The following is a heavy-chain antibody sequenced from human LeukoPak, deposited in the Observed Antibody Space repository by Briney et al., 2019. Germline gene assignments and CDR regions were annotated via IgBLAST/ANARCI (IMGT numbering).Heavy chain of an antibody. CDR1: GFTFSDYY. J-gene: IGHJ4*02. CDR3: ARADCSSSSCYELDY. CDR2: ISSSGRTI. Sequence: GGSLRLSCTGSGFTFSDYYMSWIRQAPGKGLEWVSYISSSGRTIYYADSVKGRFTISRDNAKNSLYLQMNSLRAEDTAVYYCARADCSSSSCYELDYWGQGTLVTVSS. D-gene: IGHD2-2*01. V-gene: IGHV3-11*04.